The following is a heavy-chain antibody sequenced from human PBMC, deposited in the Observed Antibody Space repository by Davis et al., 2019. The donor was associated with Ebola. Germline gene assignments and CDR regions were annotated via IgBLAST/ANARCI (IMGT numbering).Heavy chain of an antibody. Sequence: GESLKISCAASGFTFSSYAMSWVRQAPGKGLEWVSAISGSGGSTYYADSVKGRFTISRDNSKNTLYLQMNSLRAEDTAVYYCAKEPFGYSYGCFDYWGQGTLVTVSS. CDR2: ISGSGGST. D-gene: IGHD5-18*01. CDR3: AKEPFGYSYGCFDY. J-gene: IGHJ4*02. CDR1: GFTFSSYA. V-gene: IGHV3-23*01.